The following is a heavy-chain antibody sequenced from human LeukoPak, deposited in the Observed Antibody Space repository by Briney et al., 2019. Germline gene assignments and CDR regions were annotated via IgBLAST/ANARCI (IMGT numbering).Heavy chain of an antibody. CDR1: GYTFTDFH. CDR3: ARDQVAGSWSSDVFDI. J-gene: IGHJ3*02. Sequence: GASLKVSCKASGYTFTDFHMHWVRQAPGQRPEWMGWINPNSGGTNYAQKFQGRVTMTRDMSITTAYMEVSRLRFDDTAVYYCARDQVAGSWSSDVFDIWGQGTMVTVSS. V-gene: IGHV1-2*02. D-gene: IGHD6-13*01. CDR2: INPNSGGT.